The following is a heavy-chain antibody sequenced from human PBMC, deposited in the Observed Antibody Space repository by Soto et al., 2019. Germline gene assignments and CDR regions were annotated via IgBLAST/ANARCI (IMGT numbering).Heavy chain of an antibody. Sequence: PGGSLRLSCAASGFTVSSNYMSWVRQAPGKGLEWVSVIYSGGSTYYADSVKGRFTISRDNSKNTLYLQMNSLRAEDTAVYYCAREGEMGRYSGSYYDYYYYGMDVWGQGTTVTVSS. D-gene: IGHD1-26*01. CDR1: GFTVSSNY. CDR3: AREGEMGRYSGSYYDYYYYGMDV. V-gene: IGHV3-53*01. CDR2: IYSGGST. J-gene: IGHJ6*02.